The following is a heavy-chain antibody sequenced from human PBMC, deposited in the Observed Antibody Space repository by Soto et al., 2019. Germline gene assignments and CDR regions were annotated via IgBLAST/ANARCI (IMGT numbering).Heavy chain of an antibody. D-gene: IGHD5-12*01. J-gene: IGHJ5*02. CDR3: ARSPRGGWLGWFDP. V-gene: IGHV4-31*03. CDR2: IYYSGST. CDR1: GGSISSGGYY. Sequence: KPSETLSLTCTVSGGSISSGGYYWSWIRQHPGKGLEWIGYIYYSGSTYYNPSLKSRVTISVDTSKNQFSLKLSSATAADTAVYYCARSPRGGWLGWFDPWGQGTLVTVSS.